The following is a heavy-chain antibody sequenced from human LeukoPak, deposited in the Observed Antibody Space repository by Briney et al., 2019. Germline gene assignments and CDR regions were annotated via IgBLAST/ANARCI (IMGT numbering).Heavy chain of an antibody. CDR3: ATGPVVTAIPSDAFDI. CDR2: FDPEDGET. V-gene: IGHV1-24*01. CDR1: GYTLTELS. J-gene: IGHJ3*02. Sequence: ASVKVSCKVSGYTLTELSMHWVRQAPGKGLEWMGGFDPEDGETIYAQKFQGRVTMTEDTSTDTAYMELSSLRSEDTAVYYCATGPVVTAIPSDAFDIWGQGTMVTVSS. D-gene: IGHD2-21*02.